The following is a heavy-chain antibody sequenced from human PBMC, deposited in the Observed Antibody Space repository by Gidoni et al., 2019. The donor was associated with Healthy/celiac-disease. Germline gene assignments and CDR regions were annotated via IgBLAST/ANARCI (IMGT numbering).Heavy chain of an antibody. CDR3: ASAFTMVRGVPRPGDYYYGMDV. CDR2: IIPIFGTA. J-gene: IGHJ6*02. CDR1: GGTFSSYA. V-gene: IGHV1-69*01. D-gene: IGHD3-10*01. Sequence: QVQLVQSGAAVKKPGSSVKFSCKASGGTFSSYAISWVRQAPGQGLEWMGGIIPIFGTANYAQKFQGRVTITADESTSTTYMELSSRRSEDTAVYYWASAFTMVRGVPRPGDYYYGMDVWGQGTTVTVSS.